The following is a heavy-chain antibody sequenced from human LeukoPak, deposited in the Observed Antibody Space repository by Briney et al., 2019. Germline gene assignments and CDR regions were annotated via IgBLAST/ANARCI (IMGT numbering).Heavy chain of an antibody. CDR1: GFTFSDYY. D-gene: IGHD5-18*01. CDR2: ISSSGSTI. Sequence: GGSLRLSCAASGFTFSDYYMSWIRQAPGKGLEWVSYISSSGSTIYYADSVKGRFTISRDNAKNSLYLQMNSLRAEDTAVYYCARGPPIQLWLDSWFDPWGQGTLVTVSS. V-gene: IGHV3-11*04. CDR3: ARGPPIQLWLDSWFDP. J-gene: IGHJ5*02.